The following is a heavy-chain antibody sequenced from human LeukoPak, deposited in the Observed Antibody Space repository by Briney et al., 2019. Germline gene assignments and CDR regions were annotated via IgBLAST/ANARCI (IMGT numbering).Heavy chain of an antibody. Sequence: SETLSLTCTVSGASISSYYWSWIRQPPGKGLEWIGYIYYSGSTNYNPSLKSRVTISVDTSKNQFSLKLSSVTAADTAVYYCARDQTYYYDSRGAFDIWGQGTMVTVSS. J-gene: IGHJ3*02. V-gene: IGHV4-59*01. CDR2: IYYSGST. CDR3: ARDQTYYYDSRGAFDI. CDR1: GASISSYY. D-gene: IGHD3-22*01.